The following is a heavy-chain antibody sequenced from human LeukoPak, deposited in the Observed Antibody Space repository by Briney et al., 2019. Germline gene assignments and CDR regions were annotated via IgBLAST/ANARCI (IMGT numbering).Heavy chain of an antibody. Sequence: GGSLRLSCAASGFTFRSCTRNWVRKAPGKGLEWISYISSSSSIMYYADSVKGRFSISRDNAKNSLYLQMNSLRDEDTAVYYCARDKSGSDSARGRGTDICGPGAMVTVSS. V-gene: IGHV3-48*02. J-gene: IGHJ3*02. D-gene: IGHD1-26*01. CDR3: ARDKSGSDSARGRGTDI. CDR1: GFTFRSCT. CDR2: ISSSSSIM.